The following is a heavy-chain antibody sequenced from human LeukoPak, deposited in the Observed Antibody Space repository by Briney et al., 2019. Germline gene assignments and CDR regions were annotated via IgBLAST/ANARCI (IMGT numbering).Heavy chain of an antibody. CDR2: IHFDGVNK. D-gene: IGHD3-16*02. J-gene: IGHJ4*02. V-gene: IGHV3-30*02. Sequence: PGGSLRLSCAASGFSFSDYGMHWVRQAPGKGLDWVAFIHFDGVNKYNADSVKGRFTISRDNSKNTLYLQMNSLRADDTAVYYCAKDSLWGSYRRRPGSFDHWGQGTLVTVSS. CDR1: GFSFSDYG. CDR3: AKDSLWGSYRRRPGSFDH.